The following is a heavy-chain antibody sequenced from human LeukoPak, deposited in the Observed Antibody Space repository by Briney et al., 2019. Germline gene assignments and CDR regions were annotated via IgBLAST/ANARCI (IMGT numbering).Heavy chain of an antibody. CDR3: ARGPGIAVAALFDY. CDR1: GGTFSSYA. V-gene: IGHV1-69*13. CDR2: IIPIFGTA. J-gene: IGHJ4*02. Sequence: SVKVSCKASGGTFSSYAISWVRQAPGQGLEWMGGIIPIFGTANYAQKFQGRVTITADESTSTAYMELSSLRSEDTAVYYCARGPGIAVAALFDYWGQGTLVTVSS. D-gene: IGHD6-19*01.